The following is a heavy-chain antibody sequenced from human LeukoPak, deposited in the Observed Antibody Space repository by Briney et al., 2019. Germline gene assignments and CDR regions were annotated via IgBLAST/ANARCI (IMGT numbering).Heavy chain of an antibody. D-gene: IGHD1-26*01. CDR2: INHSGST. CDR1: GWSFSGYY. J-gene: IGHJ4*02. V-gene: IGHV4-34*01. CDR3: ARGIVGATRGLFDY. Sequence: SETLSLTCAVYGWSFSGYYWSWIRQSPGKGLESIGEINHSGSTNYNPSLKSRVTISVDTSMNQFSLKLSSVTAADTAVYHCARGIVGATRGLFDYWGQGILVTVSS.